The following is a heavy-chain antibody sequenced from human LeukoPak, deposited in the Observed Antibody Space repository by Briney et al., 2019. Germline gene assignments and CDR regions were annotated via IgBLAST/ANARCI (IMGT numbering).Heavy chain of an antibody. D-gene: IGHD6-19*01. J-gene: IGHJ4*02. CDR2: ISGSGGST. V-gene: IGHV3-23*01. Sequence: GGSLRLSCAASGFTFSSYAMSWVLQAPGKGLEWVSAISGSGGSTYYADSVKGRFTISRDNSKNTLYLQMNSLRDEDTAVYYCARVIGRGYSSGWYGYWGQGPLVTVSS. CDR3: ARVIGRGYSSGWYGY. CDR1: GFTFSSYA.